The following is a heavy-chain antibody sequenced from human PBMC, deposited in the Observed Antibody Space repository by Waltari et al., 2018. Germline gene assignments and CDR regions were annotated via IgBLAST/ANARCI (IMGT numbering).Heavy chain of an antibody. V-gene: IGHV1-46*01. CDR2: INPSGGST. CDR3: ARPEVKGYFDY. J-gene: IGHJ4*02. CDR1: GYTFTSYY. Sequence: QVQLVQSGAEVKKPGASVKVSCKASGYTFTSYYMHWVRQAPGQGLEWLGIINPSGGSTSYAQKFQGRVFMTSDTSTSTVYMELSSLRSGDTAVYYCARPEVKGYFDYWGQGTLVTVSS.